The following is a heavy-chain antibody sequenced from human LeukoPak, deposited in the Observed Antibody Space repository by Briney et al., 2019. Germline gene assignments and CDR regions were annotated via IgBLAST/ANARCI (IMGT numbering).Heavy chain of an antibody. D-gene: IGHD3-16*01. Sequence: GESLKISFKGSGYIFTNYWIGWVRQMPGKGLEWMGIIYPGDSDTRDRPSFQGQVTISADKSISTAYLQWNSLKASDTAIYYCARPSGGTLDAFDIWGQGTMVTVSS. CDR2: IYPGDSDT. CDR1: GYIFTNYW. J-gene: IGHJ3*02. V-gene: IGHV5-51*01. CDR3: ARPSGGTLDAFDI.